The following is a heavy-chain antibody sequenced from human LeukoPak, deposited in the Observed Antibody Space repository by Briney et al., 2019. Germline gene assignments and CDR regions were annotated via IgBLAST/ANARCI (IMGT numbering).Heavy chain of an antibody. CDR3: ARDPRAVAAAMPSDY. J-gene: IGHJ4*02. V-gene: IGHV1-18*04. Sequence: AAVKVTFKGSGYAFTGYYMHWGRQAPGQGLEWMGSISACNGNANYSQRLKGRVTITTDTSTSTADMDLRSRRSDDTAVYYCARDPRAVAAAMPSDYWGQGTLVTVSS. CDR1: GYAFTGYY. CDR2: ISACNGNA. D-gene: IGHD2-2*01.